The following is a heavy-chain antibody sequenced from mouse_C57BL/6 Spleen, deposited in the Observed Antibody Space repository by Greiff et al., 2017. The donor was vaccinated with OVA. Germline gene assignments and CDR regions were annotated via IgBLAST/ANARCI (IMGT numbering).Heavy chain of an antibody. V-gene: IGHV5-12*01. Sequence: EVQVVESGGGLVQPGGSLKLSCAASGFTFSDYYMYWVRQTPEKRLEWVAYISNGGGSTYYPDTVKGRFTISRDNAKNTLYLQMSRLKSEDTAMYYCARHEDYYGSSYPYYAMDYWGQGTSVTVSS. D-gene: IGHD1-1*01. CDR2: ISNGGGST. J-gene: IGHJ4*01. CDR1: GFTFSDYY. CDR3: ARHEDYYGSSYPYYAMDY.